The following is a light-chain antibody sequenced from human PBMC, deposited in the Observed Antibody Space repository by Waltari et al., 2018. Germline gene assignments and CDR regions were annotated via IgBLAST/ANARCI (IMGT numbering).Light chain of an antibody. CDR3: CSYAGSYTWV. J-gene: IGLJ3*02. Sequence: SALTQPASVSRSPGQSLTISSTGTSSLVGIYSLVSWYQQYPGKAPKVMIYDDNRRPSGVSDRFSGSKSGNTASLTISGVQAEDEADYYCCSYAGSYTWVFGGGTKLTVL. CDR1: SSLVGIYSL. V-gene: IGLV2-23*01. CDR2: DDN.